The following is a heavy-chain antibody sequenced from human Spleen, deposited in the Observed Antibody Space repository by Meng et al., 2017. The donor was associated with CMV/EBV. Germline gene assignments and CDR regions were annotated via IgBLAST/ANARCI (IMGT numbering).Heavy chain of an antibody. CDR2: MNPNSGNT. CDR1: GYTFTSYD. D-gene: IGHD3-3*01. Sequence: ASVKVSCKASGYTFTSYDINWVRQATGQGLEWMGWMNPNSGNTGYAQKFQGRVTITRNTSISTAYMELSSLRSEDTAVYYCARVGSHYDFWSGYYPYYYYGMDVWGQGTTVTVSS. J-gene: IGHJ6*02. CDR3: ARVGSHYDFWSGYYPYYYYGMDV. V-gene: IGHV1-8*03.